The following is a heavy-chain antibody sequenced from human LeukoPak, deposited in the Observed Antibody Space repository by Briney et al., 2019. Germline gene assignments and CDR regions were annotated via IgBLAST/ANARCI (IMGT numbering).Heavy chain of an antibody. CDR3: AREHSSSSTAFDI. CDR1: GGSFSGYY. D-gene: IGHD6-6*01. CDR2: INHSGST. J-gene: IGHJ3*02. Sequence: SETLSLTCAVYGGSFSGYYWSWIRQPPGKGLEWIGEINHSGSTNYNPSLKSRVTISVDTSKNQFSLKVNSVTAADTAVYYCAREHSSSSTAFDIWGQGTMVIVSS. V-gene: IGHV4-34*01.